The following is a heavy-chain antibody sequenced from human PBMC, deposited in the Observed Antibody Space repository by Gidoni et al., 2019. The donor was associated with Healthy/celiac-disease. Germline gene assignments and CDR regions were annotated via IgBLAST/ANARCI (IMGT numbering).Heavy chain of an antibody. V-gene: IGHV3-21*02. Sequence: EVQLVESGGGLVKPGGSLTLSCAASGFPFSSYSMNWVRQAPGKGLEWVSSISSSSSYIYYADSVKGRFTISRDNAKNSLYLQMNSLRAEDTAVYYCARDQYYDSRNDYWGQGTLVTVSS. J-gene: IGHJ4*02. CDR3: ARDQYYDSRNDY. D-gene: IGHD3-22*01. CDR2: ISSSSSYI. CDR1: GFPFSSYS.